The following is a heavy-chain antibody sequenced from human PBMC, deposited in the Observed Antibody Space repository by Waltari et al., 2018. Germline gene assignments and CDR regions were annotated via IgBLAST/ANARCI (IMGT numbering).Heavy chain of an antibody. J-gene: IGHJ4*02. CDR3: AKEIYRIGRPCFDY. CDR2: ITSGGGDT. D-gene: IGHD6-19*01. CDR1: GFTFSHYA. Sequence: QLLESGGGWRQAGGSLELSCAASGFTFSHYAMSWVRQAPGKGPEWVSGITSGGGDTYYTDSVRGRFTISRDNSKNTVYLQMNSLRHEDTAVYYCAKEIYRIGRPCFDYWGQGVRVTVSS. V-gene: IGHV3-23*01.